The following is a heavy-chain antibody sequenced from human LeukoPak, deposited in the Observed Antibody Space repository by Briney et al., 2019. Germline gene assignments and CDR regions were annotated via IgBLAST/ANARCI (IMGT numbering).Heavy chain of an antibody. CDR2: INRSGST. CDR1: GGSFSGYY. V-gene: IGHV4-34*01. D-gene: IGHD4-17*01. J-gene: IGHJ4*02. Sequence: SETLSLTCAVYGGSFSGYYWSWIRQPPGKGLEWIGEINRSGSTNYNPSLKSRVTISVDTSKNQFSLKLSSVTAADTAVYYCARLGTTVTTDYWGQGTLVTVSS. CDR3: ARLGTTVTTDY.